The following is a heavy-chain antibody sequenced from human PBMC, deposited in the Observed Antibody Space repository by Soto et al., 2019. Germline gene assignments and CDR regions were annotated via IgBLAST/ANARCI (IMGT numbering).Heavy chain of an antibody. V-gene: IGHV4-34*01. CDR1: GGSFSGYY. CDR3: ARGGGAAAGLNNYYYYYGMDG. J-gene: IGHJ6*04. D-gene: IGHD6-13*01. CDR2: INQSVST. Sequence: PSETLSLTCAVYGGSFSGYYWSWIRQPPGKGLEWIGEINQSVSTNYNPSLKSRVTISVDTSKNQFSLKLSSVTAADTAVYYCARGGGAAAGLNNYYYYYGMDGLGKGTTVTVSS.